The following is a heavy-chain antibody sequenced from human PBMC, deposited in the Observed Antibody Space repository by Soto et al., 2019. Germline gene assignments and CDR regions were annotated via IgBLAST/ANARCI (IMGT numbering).Heavy chain of an antibody. CDR3: ATKTISVPGHA. D-gene: IGHD6-19*01. Sequence: SETLSLTCTVSGGSISSCGYYWSCIRQHPGKGLEWIGYIYYSGSTYYNPSLKSRVTISVDTSKNQFSLKLSSVTAADTAVYYCATKTISVPGHAWGQGILVTVSS. CDR1: GGSISSCGYY. V-gene: IGHV4-31*03. CDR2: IYYSGST. J-gene: IGHJ5*02.